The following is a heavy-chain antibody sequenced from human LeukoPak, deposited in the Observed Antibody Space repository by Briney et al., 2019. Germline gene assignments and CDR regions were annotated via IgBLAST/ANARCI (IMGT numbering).Heavy chain of an antibody. D-gene: IGHD6-6*01. CDR2: IYYSGSS. Sequence: SETLSLTCTVSGGSISSYYWSWIRQPPGKGLEWIGYIYYSGSSNYNPALKSRVTISVDTSKNQCYLKLSSVTAADTAVYYCARGVEAARPVYFDYWGQGTLVTVYS. J-gene: IGHJ4*02. CDR3: ARGVEAARPVYFDY. CDR1: GGSISSYY. V-gene: IGHV4-59*01.